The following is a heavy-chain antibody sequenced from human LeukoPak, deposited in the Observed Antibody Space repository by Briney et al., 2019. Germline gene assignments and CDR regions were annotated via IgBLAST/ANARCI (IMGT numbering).Heavy chain of an antibody. J-gene: IGHJ4*02. V-gene: IGHV4-4*02. CDR3: ARDRSDYYDSSGYRHYFDY. D-gene: IGHD3-22*01. CDR2: IYHSGST. CDR1: GGSISSSNW. Sequence: PSETLSLTCAVSGGSISSSNWWSWVRQPPGKGLEWIGEIYHSGSTNYNPSLKSRVTISVDKSKNQFSLKLSSVTAADTAVYYCARDRSDYYDSSGYRHYFDYWGQGTLVTVSS.